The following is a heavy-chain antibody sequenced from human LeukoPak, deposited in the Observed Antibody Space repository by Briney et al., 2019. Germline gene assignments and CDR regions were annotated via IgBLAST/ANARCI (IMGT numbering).Heavy chain of an antibody. CDR2: IDRDGIKA. CDR3: GTSRWSGYVDS. CDR1: TSYFTNYW. J-gene: IGHJ5*01. V-gene: IGHV3-74*01. Sequence: GVSLRLSCVASTSYFTNYWMHWVRQVPGKGLTWVSRIDRDGIKADYADFVKGRFTISRHNARNTVYLQMDSLRAEDTAVYYCGTSRWSGYVDSWGRGTLVTVSS. D-gene: IGHD5-12*01.